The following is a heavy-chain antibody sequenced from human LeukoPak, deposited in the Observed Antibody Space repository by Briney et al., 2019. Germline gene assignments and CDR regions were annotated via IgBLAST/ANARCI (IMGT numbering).Heavy chain of an antibody. CDR1: GYTFTSYY. V-gene: IGHV1-46*03. CDR2: INPSGGGT. Sequence: ASVKVSCKASGYTFTSYYMHWVRQAPGQGLEWMGIINPSGGGTSYAQKFQGRVTMTRDTSTSTVYMELSSLRSEDTAVYYCARSPRSSGWYGWWFDPWGQGTLVTVSS. D-gene: IGHD6-19*01. CDR3: ARSPRSSGWYGWWFDP. J-gene: IGHJ5*02.